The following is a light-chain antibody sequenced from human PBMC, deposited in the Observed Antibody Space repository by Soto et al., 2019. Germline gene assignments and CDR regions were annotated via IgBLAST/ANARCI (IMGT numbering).Light chain of an antibody. CDR3: QQYGSSPYT. V-gene: IGKV3-20*01. CDR2: GAS. Sequence: EIVLTQFPGTLSLSPGERATLSCRASQSVSSSHLAWYQQKPGQAPRLLIYGASSRATGIPDRFSGSGSGTDFTLTISRLEPEDFAVFYCQQYGSSPYTFGQGTKLEIK. J-gene: IGKJ2*01. CDR1: QSVSSSH.